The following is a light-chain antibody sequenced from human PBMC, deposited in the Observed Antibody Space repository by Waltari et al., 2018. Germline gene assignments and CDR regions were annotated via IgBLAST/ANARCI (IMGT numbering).Light chain of an antibody. V-gene: IGLV2-23*02. J-gene: IGLJ3*02. CDR3: CSYVRSTWV. CDR2: EVS. CDR1: SSDVGEYTL. Sequence: QSALTQPASVSGSPGQSFTIPCTGTSSDVGEYTLVSWYQQHPGKAPKVMIYEVSKRPSGVSNRFSGSKSGNTASLTISGLQAEDEADYYCCSYVRSTWVFGGGTKLTVL.